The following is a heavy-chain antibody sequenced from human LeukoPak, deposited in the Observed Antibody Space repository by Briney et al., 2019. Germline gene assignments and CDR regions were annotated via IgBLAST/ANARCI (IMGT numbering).Heavy chain of an antibody. CDR3: ARHWVVVVPAAKQGHWFDP. D-gene: IGHD2-2*01. J-gene: IGHJ5*02. Sequence: SETLSLTCTVSGGSISSSSYYWGWIRQPPGKGLEWIGSIYYSGSTYYNPSLKSRVTISVDTSKNQFSLKLSSVTAADTAVYYCARHWVVVVPAAKQGHWFDPWGQGTLVTVSS. V-gene: IGHV4-39*01. CDR2: IYYSGST. CDR1: GGSISSSSYY.